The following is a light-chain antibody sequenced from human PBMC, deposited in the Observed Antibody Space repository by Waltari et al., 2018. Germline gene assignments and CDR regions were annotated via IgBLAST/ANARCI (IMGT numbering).Light chain of an antibody. CDR1: QSISFY. Sequence: DIQMTQSPSSLSASVGDRVTITCRASQSISFYLNWYQQKPGKAPNLLIYLAYGVQTGVPSRFSGLGSGTDFTLTISSLQPEDFATYYCQQTYILPITFGQGTRLEIK. V-gene: IGKV1-39*01. J-gene: IGKJ5*01. CDR3: QQTYILPIT. CDR2: LAY.